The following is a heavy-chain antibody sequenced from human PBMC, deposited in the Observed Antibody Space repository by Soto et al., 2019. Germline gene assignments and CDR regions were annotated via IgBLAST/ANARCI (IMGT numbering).Heavy chain of an antibody. V-gene: IGHV3-66*01. CDR2: IYSGGST. CDR1: GFTVSSNY. Sequence: EVQLVESGGGLVQPGGSLRLSCAASGFTVSSNYMSWVRQAPGKGLEWVSVIYSGGSTYYADSVKGRFTISRDNSKNTRYLQMNSLRAEDTAVYYGARELSSDYYGYYVDVWGTGTTVTVSS. D-gene: IGHD3-16*02. CDR3: ARELSSDYYGYYVDV. J-gene: IGHJ6*03.